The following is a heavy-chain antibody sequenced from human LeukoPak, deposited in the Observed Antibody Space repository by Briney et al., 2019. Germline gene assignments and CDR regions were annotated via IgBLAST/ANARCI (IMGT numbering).Heavy chain of an antibody. Sequence: SETLSLTCTVSGGSISSYYWSWIRQPPGKGLEWIGYIYYSGSTNYNPSLKSRVTISVDTSKNQFSLKLSSVTAADTAVYYCARQPLAPTAYYYGTDVWGQGTTVTVSS. J-gene: IGHJ6*02. V-gene: IGHV4-59*08. CDR1: GGSISSYY. CDR2: IYYSGST. D-gene: IGHD5-12*01. CDR3: ARQPLAPTAYYYGTDV.